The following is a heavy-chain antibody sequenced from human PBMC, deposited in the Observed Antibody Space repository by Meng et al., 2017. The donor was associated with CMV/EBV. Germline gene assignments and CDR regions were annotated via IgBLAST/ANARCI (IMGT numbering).Heavy chain of an antibody. CDR2: IYYSGST. CDR1: GGSISSSSYY. D-gene: IGHD2-8*01. Sequence: SETLSLTCTVSGGSISSSSYYWGWIRQPPGKGLEWIGSIYYSGSTYYNPSLKSRVTISVDTSKNQFSLKLSSVTAADTAVYYCARYEGRRSFDYWGQGTLVTVSS. J-gene: IGHJ4*02. CDR3: ARYEGRRSFDY. V-gene: IGHV4-39*07.